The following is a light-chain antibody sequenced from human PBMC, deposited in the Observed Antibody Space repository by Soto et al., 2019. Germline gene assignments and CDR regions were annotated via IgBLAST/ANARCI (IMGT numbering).Light chain of an antibody. CDR1: SSDVGGYNY. Sequence: QSALTQPPSASGSPGQSVTISCTGTSSDVGGYNYVSWYQQHPGKAPKVMIYAVSKRPSGVPDRFSGSKSGNTASLTVSGLQAEDEADYYCSSYAGSNNLGVFGGGTKVTVL. V-gene: IGLV2-8*01. CDR2: AVS. J-gene: IGLJ3*02. CDR3: SSYAGSNNLGV.